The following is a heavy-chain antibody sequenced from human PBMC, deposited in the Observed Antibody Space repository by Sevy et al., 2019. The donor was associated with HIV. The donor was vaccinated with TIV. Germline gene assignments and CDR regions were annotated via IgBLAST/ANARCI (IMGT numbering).Heavy chain of an antibody. CDR1: GGTFSSYA. CDR2: IIPIFGTT. J-gene: IGHJ4*02. D-gene: IGHD6-19*01. CDR3: ARERGYSSGWYFDY. V-gene: IGHV1-69*13. Sequence: ASVKVSCKASGGTFSSYAISWVRQAPGQGLEWMGGIIPIFGTTNYAQKFQGRVTITADESTSKAYMELSSLRSEDTAVYYCARERGYSSGWYFDYWGQGTLVTVSS.